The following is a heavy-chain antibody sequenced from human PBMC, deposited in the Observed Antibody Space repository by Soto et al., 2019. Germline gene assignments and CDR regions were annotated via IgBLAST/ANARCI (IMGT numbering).Heavy chain of an antibody. D-gene: IGHD3-10*01. Sequence: QLQLQESGPGLVKPSETLSLTCAVYGGSFNNYCWSWIRQPPGKGLEWIGEVCPGGRTNYSPTLKREVRIAVEGSKNQFSLRLTSVTVADTAVYYCARGDYGQYDAYNWFDPWGQGNLVIVAS. J-gene: IGHJ5*02. CDR3: ARGDYGQYDAYNWFDP. CDR2: VCPGGRT. CDR1: GGSFNNYC. V-gene: IGHV4-34*10.